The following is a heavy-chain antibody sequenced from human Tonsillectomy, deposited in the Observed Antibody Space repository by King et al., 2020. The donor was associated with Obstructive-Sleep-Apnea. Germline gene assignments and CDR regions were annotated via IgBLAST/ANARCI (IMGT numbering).Heavy chain of an antibody. J-gene: IGHJ1*01. D-gene: IGHD4-17*01. V-gene: IGHV4-59*08. CDR2: IYYSGST. CDR1: GGSISSYY. CDR3: AGNAYGDYDEYFQH. Sequence: VQLQESGPGLVKPSETLSLTCTVSGGSISSYYWSWIRQPPGKGLEWIGYIYYSGSTNYNPSLKSRVTISVDTSKNQFSLKLSSVTAADTAVYYCAGNAYGDYDEYFQHWGQGTLVTVSS.